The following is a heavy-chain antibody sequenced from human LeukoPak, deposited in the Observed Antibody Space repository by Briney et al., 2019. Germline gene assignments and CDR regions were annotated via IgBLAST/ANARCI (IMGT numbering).Heavy chain of an antibody. CDR2: TSYDGSHK. CDR3: ARDILTGYPSYPDY. V-gene: IGHV3-30*04. J-gene: IGHJ4*02. D-gene: IGHD3-9*01. CDR1: GFTFSSDA. Sequence: GGSLRLSCATAGFTFSSDAMDWVRQAPGKWREWVAVTSYDGSHKYYADSVKGRFTISKDNSKNTLYLQMNSLRVDDTAVYYCARDILTGYPSYPDYRGQGTLVTVSS.